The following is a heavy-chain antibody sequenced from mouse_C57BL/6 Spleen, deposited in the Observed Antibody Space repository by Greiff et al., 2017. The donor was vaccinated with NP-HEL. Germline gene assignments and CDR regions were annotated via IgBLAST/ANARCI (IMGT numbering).Heavy chain of an antibody. Sequence: EVQLQQSGPELVKPGASVKISCKASGYTFTDYYMNWVKQSHGKSLEWIGDINPNNGGTSYNQKFKGKATLTVDKSSSTAYMELRSLTSEDSAVYYCARSDPIYYGSIRFAYWGQGTLVTVSA. J-gene: IGHJ3*01. CDR1: GYTFTDYY. CDR3: ARSDPIYYGSIRFAY. V-gene: IGHV1-26*01. CDR2: INPNNGGT. D-gene: IGHD1-1*01.